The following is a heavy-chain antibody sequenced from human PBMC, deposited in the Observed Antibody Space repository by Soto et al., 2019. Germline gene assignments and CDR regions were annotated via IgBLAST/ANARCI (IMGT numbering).Heavy chain of an antibody. CDR3: AKLLDSSGYSPFDY. CDR2: LSGSGGDT. D-gene: IGHD3-22*01. J-gene: IGHJ4*02. Sequence: EVQLLESGGDLVQPGGSLRLSCVASGFTFSSFAMSWVRQAPGKGLEWVSTLSGSGGDTYYADSVKGRFTISRDNSKNTLYLQMNSLRAEDTAVYYCAKLLDSSGYSPFDYWGQGTLVTVSS. CDR1: GFTFSSFA. V-gene: IGHV3-23*01.